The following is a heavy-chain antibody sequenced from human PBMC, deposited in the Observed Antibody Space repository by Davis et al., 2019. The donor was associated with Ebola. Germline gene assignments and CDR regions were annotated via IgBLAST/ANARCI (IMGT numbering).Heavy chain of an antibody. CDR3: ASHGLTYEYYFDY. CDR1: GGSISSSSYY. V-gene: IGHV4-39*01. Sequence: PSETLSLTCTVSGGSISSSSYYWGWIRQPPGKGLEWIGSIYYSGSTYYNPSLKSRVTISVDTSKNQFSLKLSSVTAADTAVYYCASHGLTYEYYFDYWGQGTLVTVSS. CDR2: IYYSGST. D-gene: IGHD3-3*01. J-gene: IGHJ4*02.